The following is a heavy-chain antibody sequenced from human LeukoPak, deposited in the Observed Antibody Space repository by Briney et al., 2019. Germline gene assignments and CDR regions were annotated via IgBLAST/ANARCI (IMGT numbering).Heavy chain of an antibody. J-gene: IGHJ6*03. CDR3: ARGVRDGYHYYYYYMDV. D-gene: IGHD5-24*01. CDR2: IYYTGST. Sequence: SETLSLTCTVSGGSISSYYWSWIRQPPGKGLEWIGYIYYTGSTNYNPSLRSRVTISVDTSKNQFSLKLSSVTAADTAVYYCARGVRDGYHYYYYYMDVWGKGTTVTVSS. CDR1: GGSISSYY. V-gene: IGHV4-59*01.